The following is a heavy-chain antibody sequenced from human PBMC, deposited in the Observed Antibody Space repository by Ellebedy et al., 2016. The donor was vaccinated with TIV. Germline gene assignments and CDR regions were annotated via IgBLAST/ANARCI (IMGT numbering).Heavy chain of an antibody. D-gene: IGHD3-3*01. CDR1: GGSISSGGYY. CDR2: IYYSGST. J-gene: IGHJ4*02. CDR3: ARRFEEEAFDY. Sequence: MPSETLSLTCTVSGGSISSGGYYWSWIRQHPGKGLEWIGYIYYSGSTYYNPSLKSRVTISVDTSKNQFSLKLSSVTAADTAVYYCARRFEEEAFDYWGQGTLVTVSS. V-gene: IGHV4-31*03.